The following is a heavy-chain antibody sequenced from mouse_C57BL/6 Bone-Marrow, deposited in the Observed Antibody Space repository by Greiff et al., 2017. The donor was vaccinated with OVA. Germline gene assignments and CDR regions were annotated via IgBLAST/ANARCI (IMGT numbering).Heavy chain of an antibody. CDR1: GFNIKDDY. Sequence: EVQLQQSGAELVRPGASVKLSCTASGFNIKDDYMHWVKQRPEQGLEWIGWIDPENGDTAYASKFQGKATITADTSSNTAYLQLSSLTSEDTAVYYCTTPLYGSSYVNYWGQGTTLTVSS. V-gene: IGHV14-4*01. CDR2: IDPENGDT. J-gene: IGHJ2*01. CDR3: TTPLYGSSYVNY. D-gene: IGHD1-1*01.